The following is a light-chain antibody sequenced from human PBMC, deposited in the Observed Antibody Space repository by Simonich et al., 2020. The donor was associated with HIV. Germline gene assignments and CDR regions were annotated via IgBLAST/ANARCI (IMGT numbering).Light chain of an antibody. CDR3: QSYDSSLSGWV. Sequence: QSALTQPASVSGSPGQSITISCTGTSSDVGGYNHVSWYQQHPGKAPKLMIYDVSMRPSGVSNRFSGSKSGNTASLTISGLQAEDEADYYCQSYDSSLSGWVFGGGTKLTVL. CDR2: DVS. J-gene: IGLJ3*02. CDR1: SSDVGGYNH. V-gene: IGLV2-14*03.